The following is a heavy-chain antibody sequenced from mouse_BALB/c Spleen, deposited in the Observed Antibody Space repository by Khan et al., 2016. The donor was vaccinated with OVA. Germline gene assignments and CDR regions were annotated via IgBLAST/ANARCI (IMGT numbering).Heavy chain of an antibody. Sequence: QVQLQQSGAELVRPGASVKLSCKASGYTFTNYWINWVKQRPGQGLEWIGNIYPSDNYTNYNQKFKDKATLTVDKSSSTAYMQLSSPTSEDSAVYYCTRGDPGNFDYWGHGTTLTVSS. CDR1: GYTFTNYW. CDR2: IYPSDNYT. D-gene: IGHD2-13*01. J-gene: IGHJ2*01. CDR3: TRGDPGNFDY. V-gene: IGHV1-69*02.